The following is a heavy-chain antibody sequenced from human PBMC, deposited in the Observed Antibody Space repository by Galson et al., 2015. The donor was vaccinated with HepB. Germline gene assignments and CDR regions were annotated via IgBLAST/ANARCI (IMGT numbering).Heavy chain of an antibody. CDR1: GFTFSSYA. CDR3: ARGYCSGSACYSFDY. Sequence: SLRLSCAASGFTFSSYAMHWVRQAPGKGLEWVAVISHDGSNQDYADSVKGRFTISRDNSKNTLYLQMNSLRAEDTAVYYCARGYCSGSACYSFDYWGQGTLVTVSS. CDR2: ISHDGSNQ. J-gene: IGHJ4*02. V-gene: IGHV3-30*04. D-gene: IGHD2-15*01.